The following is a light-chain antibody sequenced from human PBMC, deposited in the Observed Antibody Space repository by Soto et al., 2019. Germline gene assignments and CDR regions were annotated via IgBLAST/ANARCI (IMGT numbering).Light chain of an antibody. V-gene: IGKV1-39*01. Sequence: DIQMTQSPSPLSASVGDRVDITCRTSQSVSSYLNWYQEKPGKAPKLLIYETSNLESGVPSRFSGSGSGTDFTLTISSLQPDDSATYYCQQRYSTPPFTFGQGNRVDI. J-gene: IGKJ3*01. CDR3: QQRYSTPPFT. CDR1: QSVSSY. CDR2: ETS.